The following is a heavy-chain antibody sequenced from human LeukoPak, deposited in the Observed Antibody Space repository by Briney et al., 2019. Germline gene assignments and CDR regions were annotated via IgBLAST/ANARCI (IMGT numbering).Heavy chain of an antibody. Sequence: GGSLRVSCAASGFTFSDYIMDWVCPAPGKGLEWVGRIRRGANSYTTEYAASVKGRFTISRDDSKNSLYLNMNSLKTEDTAVYHCSRDGGEGGNSAFDIWGQGTMVTVSS. D-gene: IGHD3-16*01. J-gene: IGHJ3*02. CDR3: SRDGGEGGNSAFDI. CDR1: GFTFSDYI. V-gene: IGHV3-72*01. CDR2: IRRGANSYTT.